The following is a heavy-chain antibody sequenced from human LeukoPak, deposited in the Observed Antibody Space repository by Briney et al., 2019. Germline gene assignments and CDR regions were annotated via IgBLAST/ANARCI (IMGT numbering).Heavy chain of an antibody. CDR1: GFTFSSSG. CDR2: ISGSGGRT. Sequence: GGSLRLSCAASGFTFSSSGMTWVRQAPGKGLEWVSAISGSGGRTYYADSVKGRFTISRDNSKNTLNLQMNGLRAEDTAVYYCAKDPTSTFPVDYWGQGTLVTVSS. CDR3: AKDPTSTFPVDY. J-gene: IGHJ4*02. D-gene: IGHD2-21*01. V-gene: IGHV3-23*01.